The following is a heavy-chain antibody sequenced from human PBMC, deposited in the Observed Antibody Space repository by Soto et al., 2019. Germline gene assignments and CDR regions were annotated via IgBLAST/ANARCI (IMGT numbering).Heavy chain of an antibody. CDR2: INHSGST. CDR1: GVSFSGYY. Sequence: SETLSLTCAVYGVSFSGYYWSWIRQPPGKGLEWIGEINHSGSTNYNPSLKSRVTISVDTSKNQFSLKVSSVTAADTAVYYCARLGGYCSSTSCYGYYGMDVWGQGTTVTVSS. CDR3: ARLGGYCSSTSCYGYYGMDV. J-gene: IGHJ6*02. V-gene: IGHV4-34*01. D-gene: IGHD2-2*01.